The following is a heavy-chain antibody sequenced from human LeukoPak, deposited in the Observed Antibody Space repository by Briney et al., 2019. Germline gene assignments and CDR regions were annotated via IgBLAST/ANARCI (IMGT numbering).Heavy chain of an antibody. V-gene: IGHV4-59*01. J-gene: IGHJ6*03. CDR1: GDSISSYY. D-gene: IGHD1-20*01. CDR3: ARGTPYNWNAYYYYMDV. Sequence: PSETLSLTCTVSGDSISSYYWSWIRQPPGKGLEWIGYIYYSGSTNYNPSLKSRVTISVDPSKNQFSLKLSSATAADTAVYYCARGTPYNWNAYYYYMDVWAKGTTVTVSS. CDR2: IYYSGST.